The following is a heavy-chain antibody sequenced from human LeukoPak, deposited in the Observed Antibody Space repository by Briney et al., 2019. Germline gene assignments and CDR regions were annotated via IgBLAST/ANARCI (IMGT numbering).Heavy chain of an antibody. Sequence: GGSLRLSCAASGFTFSSYWMHWVRQAPGKGLVWVSRINSDGSSTSYADSVKGRFTISRDNAKNTLYLQMNSLRAEDTAVYYCASLHYYDSSGYHLYAFDIWGQGTMVTVYS. V-gene: IGHV3-74*01. CDR2: INSDGSST. CDR1: GFTFSSYW. J-gene: IGHJ3*02. CDR3: ASLHYYDSSGYHLYAFDI. D-gene: IGHD3-22*01.